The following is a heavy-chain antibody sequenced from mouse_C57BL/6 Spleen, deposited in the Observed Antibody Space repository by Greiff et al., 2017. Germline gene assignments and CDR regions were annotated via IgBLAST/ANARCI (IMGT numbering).Heavy chain of an antibody. V-gene: IGHV2-2*01. J-gene: IGHJ3*01. CDR2: ICSGGST. Sequence: VQGVESGPGLVQPSQSLSITCTVSGFSLTSYGVHWVRQSPGKGLEWLGVICSGGSTEYNAAFISRLSISKDNSKSLVFFKINSLQADDTAIYYCARNSKLGPFAYWGQGTLVTVSA. CDR3: ARNSKLGPFAY. CDR1: GFSLTSYG. D-gene: IGHD4-1*01.